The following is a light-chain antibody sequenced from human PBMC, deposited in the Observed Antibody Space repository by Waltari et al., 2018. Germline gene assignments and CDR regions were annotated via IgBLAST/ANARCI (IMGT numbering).Light chain of an antibody. V-gene: IGKV3-11*01. CDR2: DAS. J-gene: IGKJ4*01. CDR1: QGISSF. CDR3: QQRTNWPS. Sequence: IVSTQSPATLSLSPGERATLSCRASQGISSFLAWYQQKPGQAPRLLVYDASNRATGIPARFSGSGSGADFTLTISSLELEDFAVYYCQQRTNWPSFGGGTRVELK.